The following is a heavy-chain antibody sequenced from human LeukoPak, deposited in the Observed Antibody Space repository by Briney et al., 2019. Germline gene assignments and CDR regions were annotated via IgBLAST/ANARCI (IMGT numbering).Heavy chain of an antibody. CDR3: ARAEGYYDSSGYYHFDY. J-gene: IGHJ4*02. Sequence: ASVKVSCKASGYTFTSYDINWVRQATGQGFEWMGWMNPNSGNTGYAQKFQGRVTMTRNTSISTAYMELSSLRSEDTAVYYCARAEGYYDSSGYYHFDYWGQGTLVTVSS. CDR2: MNPNSGNT. D-gene: IGHD3-22*01. V-gene: IGHV1-8*01. CDR1: GYTFTSYD.